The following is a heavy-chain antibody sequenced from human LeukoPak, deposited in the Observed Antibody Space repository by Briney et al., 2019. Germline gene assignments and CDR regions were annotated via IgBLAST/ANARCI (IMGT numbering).Heavy chain of an antibody. J-gene: IGHJ4*02. CDR1: GFTFRNYW. CDR3: GTYKNRPHTQFFDF. CDR2: INEDGSEK. D-gene: IGHD5-24*01. Sequence: GGSLRLSCAASGFTFRNYWMNWVRQAPGKGLEWVANINEDGSEKNYVDSVKGRFTTSRDNARNSMSLQMNSLRSEDTAVYYCGTYKNRPHTQFFDFWGQGALVTVSS. V-gene: IGHV3-7*02.